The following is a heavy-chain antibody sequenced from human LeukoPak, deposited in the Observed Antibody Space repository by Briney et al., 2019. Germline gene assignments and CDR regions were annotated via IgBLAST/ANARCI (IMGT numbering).Heavy chain of an antibody. D-gene: IGHD1-26*01. J-gene: IGHJ4*02. CDR2: IYYSGST. V-gene: IGHV4-30-4*01. CDR1: GGSISSGDYY. Sequence: SQTLSLTCTVSGGSISSGDYYWSWIRQPPGKGLDWIGYIYYSGSTLYNPALKSRIIMSVDTSKNQFSLKLSSVTAADTAVYYCARSPVGTTFLGYWGQGTLVTVSS. CDR3: ARSPVGTTFLGY.